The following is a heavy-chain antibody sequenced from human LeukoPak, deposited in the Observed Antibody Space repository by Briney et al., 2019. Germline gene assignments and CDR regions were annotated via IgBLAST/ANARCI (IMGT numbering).Heavy chain of an antibody. CDR1: GFIFSSYG. D-gene: IGHD5-18*01. Sequence: GGSLRLFCAACGFIFSSYGMHWARQAPGKAWVWVADIWYDGSNKYYADSVKGRYTVSRDNSQNTLYLQMNSRRAEATAVYYCAREGVTAMVVCYFDYWGQGTLVTVSS. CDR2: IWYDGSNK. CDR3: AREGVTAMVVCYFDY. V-gene: IGHV3-33*01. J-gene: IGHJ4*02.